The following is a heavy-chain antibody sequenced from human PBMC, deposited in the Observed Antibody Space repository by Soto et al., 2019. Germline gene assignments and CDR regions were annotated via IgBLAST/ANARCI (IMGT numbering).Heavy chain of an antibody. D-gene: IGHD5-12*01. J-gene: IGHJ4*02. Sequence: QVQLVQSGAEVKKPGDSVKVSCKTSGYIFAGYNIYWVRQAPGQGLEWMGWINPNRGDTHFAEQFQGRVTVTRDTSITTAYMELTRLKSDDTAVYYCAREITSGYGFAHWGQGTLVTVSS. V-gene: IGHV1-2*02. CDR3: AREITSGYGFAH. CDR2: INPNRGDT. CDR1: GYIFAGYN.